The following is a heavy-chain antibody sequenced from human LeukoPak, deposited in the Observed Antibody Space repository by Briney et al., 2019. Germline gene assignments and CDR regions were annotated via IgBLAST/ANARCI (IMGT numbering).Heavy chain of an antibody. CDR3: AKDRSTMVRGTLKTGYYFDY. CDR1: GFDITTYA. CDR2: ISGPGRDT. D-gene: IGHD3-10*01. V-gene: IGHV3-23*01. Sequence: PGGSLRLSCVASGFDITTYAMSWVRQTSGKGLEWVSTISGPGRDTFYADSVRGRFSVSRDNSKNTQYLQMSSLRPEDTAIYYCAKDRSTMVRGTLKTGYYFDYWGQGTLVTVSS. J-gene: IGHJ4*02.